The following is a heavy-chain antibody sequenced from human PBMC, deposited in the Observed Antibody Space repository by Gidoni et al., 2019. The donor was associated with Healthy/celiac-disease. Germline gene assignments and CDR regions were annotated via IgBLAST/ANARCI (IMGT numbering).Heavy chain of an antibody. CDR2: IYYSGST. J-gene: IGHJ5*02. Sequence: QVQLQESGPGLVKPSQTLSLTCTVSGVSISSGGYYWSWIRQHPGKGLEWIGYIYYSGSTYYNPSLKSRVTISVDTSKNQFSLKLSSVTAADTAVYYCAREQAENQNWFDPWGQGTLVTVSS. V-gene: IGHV4-31*03. CDR3: AREQAENQNWFDP. CDR1: GVSISSGGYY. D-gene: IGHD2-2*01.